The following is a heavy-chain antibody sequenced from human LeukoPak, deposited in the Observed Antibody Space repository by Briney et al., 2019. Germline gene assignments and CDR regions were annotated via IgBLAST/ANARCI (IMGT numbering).Heavy chain of an antibody. CDR3: ARGDYGDYLDAFDI. V-gene: IGHV3-23*01. CDR2: ISGSGGST. D-gene: IGHD4-17*01. CDR1: GFTFSGYA. Sequence: PGGSLRLSCAASGFTFSGYAMSWVRQAPGKGLEWVSAISGSGGSTYYADSVKGRFTISRDNSKDTLYLQMNSLRAEDTAVYYCARGDYGDYLDAFDIWGQGTMVTVSS. J-gene: IGHJ3*02.